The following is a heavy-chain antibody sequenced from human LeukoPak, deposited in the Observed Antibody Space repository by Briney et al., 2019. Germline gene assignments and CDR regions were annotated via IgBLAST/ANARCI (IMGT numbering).Heavy chain of an antibody. CDR2: IIPILGIA. J-gene: IGHJ4*02. Sequence: ASVKVSCKASGGTFSSYAISWVRQAPGRGLEWMGRIIPILGIANYAQKFQGGVTITAEKSTSTPSMELSTLRSEDTAVYYCARDGENTAMDPGYFDYWGQGTLVTVSS. CDR3: ARDGENTAMDPGYFDY. V-gene: IGHV1-69*04. CDR1: GGTFSSYA. D-gene: IGHD5-18*01.